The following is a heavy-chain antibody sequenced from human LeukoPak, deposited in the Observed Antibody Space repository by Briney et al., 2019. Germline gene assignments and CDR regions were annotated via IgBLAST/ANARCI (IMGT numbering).Heavy chain of an antibody. D-gene: IGHD6-13*01. CDR1: GGSISSYY. V-gene: IGHV4-59*01. CDR3: ARVRWVGQQLVPLYYFDY. CDR2: FYYSGRT. Sequence: YPSETLSLTCTVSGGSISSYYWSWIRQPPGKGLEWIGYFYYSGRTNYNPSLKSRVTISVDTSKNQFSLKLSSVTAADTAVYYCARVRWVGQQLVPLYYFDYWGQGTLVTVSS. J-gene: IGHJ4*02.